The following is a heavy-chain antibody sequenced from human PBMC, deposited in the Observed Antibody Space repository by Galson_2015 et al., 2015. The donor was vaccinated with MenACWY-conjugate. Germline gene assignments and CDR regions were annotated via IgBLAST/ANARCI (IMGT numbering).Heavy chain of an antibody. CDR2: ISAYNGNT. Sequence: SVKVSCKASGYTFTSYGISWVRQAPGQGLEWMGWISAYNGNTNYAQKLQGRVTMTTDTSTSTAYMELRSLRSDDTAVYYCARDGYSSGWYEADAFDIWGQGTMVTVSS. D-gene: IGHD6-19*01. CDR1: GYTFTSYG. V-gene: IGHV1-18*01. CDR3: ARDGYSSGWYEADAFDI. J-gene: IGHJ3*02.